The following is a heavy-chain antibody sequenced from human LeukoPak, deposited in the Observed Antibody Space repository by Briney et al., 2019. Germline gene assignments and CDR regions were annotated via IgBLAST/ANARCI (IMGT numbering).Heavy chain of an antibody. CDR3: ARWEGGSYYDFDC. D-gene: IGHD1-26*01. CDR1: GGSFSGYY. J-gene: IGHJ4*02. V-gene: IGHV4-34*01. Sequence: PSETLSLTCAVYGGSFSGYYWSWIRQPPGKGLEWSGEINHSGSTNYNPSLKSRVTISVDTSKNQFSLKLSSVTAADTAVYYCARWEGGSYYDFDCWGQGTLVTVSS. CDR2: INHSGST.